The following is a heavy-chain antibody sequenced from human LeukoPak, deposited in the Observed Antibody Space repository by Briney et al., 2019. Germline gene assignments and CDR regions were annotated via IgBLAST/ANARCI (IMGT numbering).Heavy chain of an antibody. Sequence: GGSLRLFCAASGFTFSSYWMSWVRQAPGKGLEWVANIKQDGSEKYYVDSVKGRFTISRDNAKNSLYLQMNSLRAEDTAVYYCARVGCSSTSCYPLYYYGMDVWGQGTTVTVSS. CDR1: GFTFSSYW. CDR2: IKQDGSEK. V-gene: IGHV3-7*01. D-gene: IGHD2-2*01. J-gene: IGHJ6*02. CDR3: ARVGCSSTSCYPLYYYGMDV.